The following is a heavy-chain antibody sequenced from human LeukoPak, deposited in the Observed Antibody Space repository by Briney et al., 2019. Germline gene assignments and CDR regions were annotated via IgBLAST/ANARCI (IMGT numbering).Heavy chain of an antibody. CDR1: GGSITSSGYS. D-gene: IGHD2-21*01. J-gene: IGHJ4*02. Sequence: SETLSLTCSISGGSITSSGYSWGWVRQPPGKGLEWIGTTYDGGSTYYNSSLKSRITISIDTAKNQFSLKLNSVTAADTAVYYCARLWDCWGQGTLVTVSS. CDR2: TYDGGST. V-gene: IGHV4-39*01. CDR3: ARLWDC.